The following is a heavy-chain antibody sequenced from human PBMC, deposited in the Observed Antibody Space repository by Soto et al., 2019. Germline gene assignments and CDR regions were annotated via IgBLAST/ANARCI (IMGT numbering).Heavy chain of an antibody. CDR3: ARGRGSSGSYLVGS. CDR1: AASVSKNNC. D-gene: IGHD1-26*01. J-gene: IGHJ5*02. V-gene: IGHV4-4*02. CDR2: IYHSGST. Sequence: TLSVTSSVCAASVSKNNCWTCLRHPPGRGLEWIGEIYHSGSTNYNPSLKSRVTISVDKSKNQFSLILRSVTAADTAVYYCARGRGSSGSYLVGSWGQGTLVTVSS.